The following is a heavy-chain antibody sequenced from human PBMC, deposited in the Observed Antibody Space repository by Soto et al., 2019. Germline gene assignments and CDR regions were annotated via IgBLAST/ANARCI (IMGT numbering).Heavy chain of an antibody. CDR2: IYFSGST. Sequence: VQLQESGPGLVRPSETLSLTCTVSGGSISSGNFYWSWIRQPPGKGLEWIGYIYFSGSTYYSTSLKSRLTISLNTSKNQFSLKLSSVTAADTAVYYCAHDSHGGNTYFDLWGQGALVTVS. J-gene: IGHJ4*02. CDR3: AHDSHGGNTYFDL. V-gene: IGHV4-30-4*01. CDR1: GGSISSGNFY. D-gene: IGHD1-26*01.